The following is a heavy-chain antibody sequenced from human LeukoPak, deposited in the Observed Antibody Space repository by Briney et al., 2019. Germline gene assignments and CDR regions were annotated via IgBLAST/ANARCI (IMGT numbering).Heavy chain of an antibody. D-gene: IGHD2-2*01. V-gene: IGHV4-59*08. CDR3: ARHAVVPAAPLLGPSDFDY. CDR2: IYYSGST. J-gene: IGHJ4*02. Sequence: SETLSLTCTVSGGSISSYYWSWIRQPPGKGLEWIGYIYYSGSTNYNPSLKSRVTISVDTSKNQFSLNLSSVTAADTAVYYCARHAVVPAAPLLGPSDFDYWGQGTLVTVSS. CDR1: GGSISSYY.